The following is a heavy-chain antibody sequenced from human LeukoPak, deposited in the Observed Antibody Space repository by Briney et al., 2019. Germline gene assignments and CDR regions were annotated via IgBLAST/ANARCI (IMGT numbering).Heavy chain of an antibody. CDR3: AKDPGYSGSYYFDY. CDR2: ISWNSGSI. CDR1: GFTFDDYA. Sequence: GGSLRLSCAASGFTFDDYAMHWVRQAPGKGLEWVSGISWNSGSIGYADSVKGRFTISRDNAKNSLYLQMNSLRAEDTALYYCAKDPGYSGSYYFDYWGQGTLSPSPQ. V-gene: IGHV3-9*01. J-gene: IGHJ4*02. D-gene: IGHD1-26*01.